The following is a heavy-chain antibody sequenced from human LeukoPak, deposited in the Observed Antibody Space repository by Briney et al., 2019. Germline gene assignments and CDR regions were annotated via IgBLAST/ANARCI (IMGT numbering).Heavy chain of an antibody. CDR1: GGTFSSYA. D-gene: IGHD6-19*01. Sequence: GASVKVSCKASGGTFSSYAISWVRQAPGQGLEWMGGIIPIFGTANYAQKFQGRVTITADKSTSTAYMELSSLRSEDTAVYYCAREAVAAAQVCDPWGQGTLVTVSS. CDR2: IIPIFGTA. CDR3: AREAVAAAQVCDP. V-gene: IGHV1-69*06. J-gene: IGHJ5*02.